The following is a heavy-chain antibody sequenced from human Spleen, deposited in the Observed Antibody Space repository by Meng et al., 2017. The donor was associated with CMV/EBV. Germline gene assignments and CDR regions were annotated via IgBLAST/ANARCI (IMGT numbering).Heavy chain of an antibody. J-gene: IGHJ5*02. Sequence: ASVKVSCKASGYTFTRYGISWVRQAPGQGLEWMGWISAYNGNTNYAQRFQGRVTMTRNTSISTAYTELSSLRSEDTAVYYCARGLSYYEILTGYYNWFDPWGQGTLVTVSS. CDR2: ISAYNGNT. CDR1: GYTFTRYG. CDR3: ARGLSYYEILTGYYNWFDP. V-gene: IGHV1-18*01. D-gene: IGHD3-9*01.